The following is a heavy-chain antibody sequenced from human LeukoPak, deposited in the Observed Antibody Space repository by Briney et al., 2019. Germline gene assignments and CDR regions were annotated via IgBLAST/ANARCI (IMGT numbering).Heavy chain of an antibody. V-gene: IGHV3-20*04. J-gene: IGHJ4*02. CDR3: ARRTLSVGASITFYFDY. Sequence: GGSLRLSCAASGFTFDDYGMSWVRQAPGKGLEWVSGINWNGGSTDYADSVKGRFTISRDNAKNSLYLQMNSLRAEDTALYYCARRTLSVGASITFYFDYWGQGTLVTVSS. CDR2: INWNGGST. D-gene: IGHD1-26*01. CDR1: GFTFDDYG.